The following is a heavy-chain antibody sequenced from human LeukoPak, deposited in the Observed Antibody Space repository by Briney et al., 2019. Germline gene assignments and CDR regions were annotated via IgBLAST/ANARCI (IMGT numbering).Heavy chain of an antibody. D-gene: IGHD3-9*01. CDR3: AREKILTGQGDSFDI. CDR2: MNPNSGNT. Sequence: ASVKVSCKASGFTFSSYDMNWVRQATGQGLEWRGWMNPNSGNTGYAQKFQGRVTMTRDSSRSTAYMELSSLRSEDTAVYYCAREKILTGQGDSFDIWGQGTMVTVSS. CDR1: GFTFSSYD. J-gene: IGHJ3*02. V-gene: IGHV1-8*01.